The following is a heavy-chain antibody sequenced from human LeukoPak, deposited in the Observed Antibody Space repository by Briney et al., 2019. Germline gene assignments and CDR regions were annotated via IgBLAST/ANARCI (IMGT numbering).Heavy chain of an antibody. V-gene: IGHV1-18*01. CDR3: ARGQRVNSGYFPRVYYYYMDV. Sequence: ASVKVSCKASGYTFTSYGISWVRQAPGQGLEWMGWISAYNGNTNYAQKLQGRVTMTTDTSTSTAYMELSSLRSEDTAVYYCARGQRVNSGYFPRVYYYYMDVWGKGTTVTISS. J-gene: IGHJ6*03. D-gene: IGHD5-12*01. CDR2: ISAYNGNT. CDR1: GYTFTSYG.